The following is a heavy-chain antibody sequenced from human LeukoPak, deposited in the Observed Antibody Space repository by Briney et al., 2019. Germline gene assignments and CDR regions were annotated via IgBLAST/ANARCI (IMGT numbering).Heavy chain of an antibody. V-gene: IGHV1-8*02. CDR1: GCTFTSYD. D-gene: IGHD6-6*01. Sequence: ASVKVSCXASGCTFTSYDINWVRQASGQGLEWMGWMNPNSGNTGYAQKFQGRVTMTRNTSISTAYMELSSLRSEDTAVYYCARDWSIAARQRFGYWGQGTLVTVSS. CDR2: MNPNSGNT. CDR3: ARDWSIAARQRFGY. J-gene: IGHJ4*02.